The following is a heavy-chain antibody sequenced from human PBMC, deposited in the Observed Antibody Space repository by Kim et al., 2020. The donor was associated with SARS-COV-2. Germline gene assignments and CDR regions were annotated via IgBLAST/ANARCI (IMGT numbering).Heavy chain of an antibody. V-gene: IGHV3-74*01. J-gene: IGHJ4*02. CDR2: INSDGSST. CDR3: ARGGANYDILTGNPLFDY. D-gene: IGHD3-9*01. Sequence: GGSLRLSCAASGFTFSSYWMHWVRQAPGKGLVWVSRINSDGSSTSYADSVKGRFTISRDNAKNTLYLQMNSLRAEDTAVYYCARGGANYDILTGNPLFDYWGQGTLVTVSS. CDR1: GFTFSSYW.